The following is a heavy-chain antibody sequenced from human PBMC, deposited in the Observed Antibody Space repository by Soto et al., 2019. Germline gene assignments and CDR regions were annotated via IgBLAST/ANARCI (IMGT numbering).Heavy chain of an antibody. V-gene: IGHV3-23*01. Sequence: EVQLLESGGGLVQPGGSLRLSCAASGFTFGTYAMNWVRQAPGKGLEWVSAISGSGGSTYYADSVKGRFTISRDNSKNTLYLQMNSLRAEDTAVYYCAKGATSSWYGGHFDCWGQGTLVTVSS. CDR3: AKGATSSWYGGHFDC. D-gene: IGHD6-13*01. CDR2: ISGSGGST. J-gene: IGHJ4*02. CDR1: GFTFGTYA.